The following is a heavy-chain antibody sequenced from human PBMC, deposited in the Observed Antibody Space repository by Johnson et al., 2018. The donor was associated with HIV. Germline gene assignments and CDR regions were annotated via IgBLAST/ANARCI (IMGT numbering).Heavy chain of an antibody. V-gene: IGHV3-66*01. CDR1: GLTVSSNY. Sequence: EVQLVESGGGLVQPGGSLRLSCVASGLTVSSNYMTWVRQSPGKGLECVSVIYSGDNTYYADSVKGRFTISRDNSKSTLYLQMDSLKTEDTAVYYCTAYFADEKGPAFDIWGQGAMVTVSS. J-gene: IGHJ3*02. D-gene: IGHD2/OR15-2a*01. CDR2: IYSGDNT. CDR3: TAYFADEKGPAFDI.